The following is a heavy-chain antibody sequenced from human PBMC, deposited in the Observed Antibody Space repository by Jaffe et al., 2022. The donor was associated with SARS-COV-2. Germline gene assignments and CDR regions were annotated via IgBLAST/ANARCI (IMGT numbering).Heavy chain of an antibody. CDR2: IYHSGST. D-gene: IGHD3-22*01. Sequence: QVQLQESGPGLVKPSETLSLTCTVSGYSISSGYYWGWIRQPPGKGLEWIGSIYHSGSTYYNPSLKSRVTISVDTSKNQFSLKLSSVTAADTAVYYCARDLDRYYYDSSGYYAGGWGQGTLVTVSS. CDR1: GYSISSGYY. CDR3: ARDLDRYYYDSSGYYAGG. V-gene: IGHV4-38-2*02. J-gene: IGHJ4*02.